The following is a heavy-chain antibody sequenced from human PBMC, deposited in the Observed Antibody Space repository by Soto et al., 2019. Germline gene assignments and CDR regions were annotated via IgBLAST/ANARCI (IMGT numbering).Heavy chain of an antibody. V-gene: IGHV4-38-2*02. CDR1: GGSISSGYH. D-gene: IGHD3-22*01. Sequence: PSETLPLTCSVSGGSISSGYHWAWIRQPPAPRLAWVASLLHTGTTYCNPSLTSRVIICVGTSKNKFSLKLTSVTATDSAVYYCATEYYDSRGYYYIDSWGQGTLVTASS. J-gene: IGHJ4*02. CDR3: ATEYYDSRGYYYIDS. CDR2: LLHTGTT.